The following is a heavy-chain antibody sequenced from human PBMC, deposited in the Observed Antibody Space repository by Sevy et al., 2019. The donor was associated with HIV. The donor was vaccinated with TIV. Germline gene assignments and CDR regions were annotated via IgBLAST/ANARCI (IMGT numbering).Heavy chain of an antibody. V-gene: IGHV3-33*01. CDR2: IWFDGSNS. J-gene: IGHJ4*02. Sequence: GGSLRLSCAASGFNLSSYGMHWVRQAPGKGLEWVALIWFDGSNSYYADSVKGRFTISRDTSKNTVYLQMNSLRAEDTAVYYCARDHEFYDYGDYGPTFFPDYWGQGYLVTVSS. CDR3: ARDHEFYDYGDYGPTFFPDY. CDR1: GFNLSSYG. D-gene: IGHD4-17*01.